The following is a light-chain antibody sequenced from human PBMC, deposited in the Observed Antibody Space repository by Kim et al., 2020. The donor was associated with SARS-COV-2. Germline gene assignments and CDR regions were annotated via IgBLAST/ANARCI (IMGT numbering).Light chain of an antibody. J-gene: IGLJ1*01. CDR1: SLRNYY. V-gene: IGLV3-19*01. Sequence: ALGQKVRITCQGDSLRNYYASCYQQKPGQAPVLVIYGKNNRPSGIPDRFSGSSSGNTASLTITGAQAEDEADYYCNSRDSSGNHYVFGTGTKVTVL. CDR3: NSRDSSGNHYV. CDR2: GKN.